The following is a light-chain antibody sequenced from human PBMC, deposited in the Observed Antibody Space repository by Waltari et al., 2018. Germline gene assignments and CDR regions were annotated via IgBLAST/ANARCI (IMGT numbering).Light chain of an antibody. V-gene: IGKV1-27*01. Sequence: IDMTQSPSSPSASVGDRITVTCRASQDIGNFLAWYQQTPGKRPKLLIYAASTLQAGVPSRFSGSGSGTDFTLTVSNLQPEDVATYYCQKYNTYPYTFGPGTKVDI. CDR3: QKYNTYPYT. CDR1: QDIGNF. CDR2: AAS. J-gene: IGKJ3*01.